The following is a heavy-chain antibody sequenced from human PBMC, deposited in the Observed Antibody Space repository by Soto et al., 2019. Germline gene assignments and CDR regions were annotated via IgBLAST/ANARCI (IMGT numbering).Heavy chain of an antibody. CDR1: GFTFTSSA. D-gene: IGHD6-19*01. J-gene: IGHJ4*02. Sequence: EASVKVSCKASGFTFTSSAMQWVRQARGQRLEWIGWIVVGSGNTNYAQKFQERVTITRDMSTSTAYMELSSLRSEDTAVYYCAAMAGREPLFDYWGQGTLVTVSS. V-gene: IGHV1-58*02. CDR2: IVVGSGNT. CDR3: AAMAGREPLFDY.